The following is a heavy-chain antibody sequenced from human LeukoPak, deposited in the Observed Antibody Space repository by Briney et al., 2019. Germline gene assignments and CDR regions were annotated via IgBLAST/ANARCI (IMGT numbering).Heavy chain of an antibody. CDR2: IAYDGSNK. CDR3: LVTTRSRGFDY. D-gene: IGHD1/OR15-1a*01. V-gene: IGHV3-30*03. Sequence: GRSLRLSCAASGFTFNSNGMHWVRQAPGKGLEWVAVIAYDGSNKYYGDSVKGRFTISRDNSKNTLYLQMSSLRAEDTAVYYCLVTTRSRGFDYWGRGTLVTVSS. J-gene: IGHJ4*02. CDR1: GFTFNSNG.